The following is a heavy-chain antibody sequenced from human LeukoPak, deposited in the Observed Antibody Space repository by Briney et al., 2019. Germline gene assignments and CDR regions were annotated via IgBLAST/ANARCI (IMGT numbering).Heavy chain of an antibody. V-gene: IGHV4-61*02. CDR1: GGSISSGSYY. Sequence: PSETLSLTCTVSGGSISSGSYYWSWIRRPAGKELEWIGRIYTSGSTNYNPSLKSRVTISRDTSKNEFSLKLSSVTAADTAVYYCARDSRRDGYNLDYWGRGTLVTVSS. CDR2: IYTSGST. J-gene: IGHJ4*02. D-gene: IGHD5-24*01. CDR3: ARDSRRDGYNLDY.